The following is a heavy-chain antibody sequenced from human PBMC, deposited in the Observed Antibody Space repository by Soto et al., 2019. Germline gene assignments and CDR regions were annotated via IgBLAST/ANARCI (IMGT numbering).Heavy chain of an antibody. CDR2: IIPIFGTA. V-gene: IGHV1-69*12. D-gene: IGHD3-22*01. Sequence: QVQLVQSGAEVKKPGSSVKVSCKASGGTFSSYAISWVRQAPGQGLEWMGGIIPIFGTANYAQKFQGRVTITADESPSTADMELSRLRSEDTAVYYCARGADDSSGYYLYYYYYGMDVWGQGTTVTVSS. CDR3: ARGADDSSGYYLYYYYYGMDV. CDR1: GGTFSSYA. J-gene: IGHJ6*02.